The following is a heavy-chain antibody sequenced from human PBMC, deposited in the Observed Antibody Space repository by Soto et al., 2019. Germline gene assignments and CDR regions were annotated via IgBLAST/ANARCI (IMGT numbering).Heavy chain of an antibody. Sequence: EVQLVESGGGLVQPGGSLRLSCAASGFTFSSYWMSWVRQAPGTGLEWVANIKQDGSEKYYVDSVKGRFTISRDNAKNSLYLQMNSLRAEDTAVYYCARVGGSREFDPWGQGTLVTVSS. CDR2: IKQDGSEK. J-gene: IGHJ5*02. V-gene: IGHV3-7*01. CDR3: ARVGGSREFDP. D-gene: IGHD3-16*01. CDR1: GFTFSSYW.